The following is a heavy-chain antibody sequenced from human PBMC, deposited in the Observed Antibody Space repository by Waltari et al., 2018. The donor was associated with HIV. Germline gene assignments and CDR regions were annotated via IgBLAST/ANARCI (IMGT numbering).Heavy chain of an antibody. J-gene: IGHJ6*02. V-gene: IGHV4-39*01. D-gene: IGHD5-18*01. CDR3: ATVTSMAHYALDV. CDR2: LYYSGTT. Sequence: LRLQESGPRLVKPSETLSLTCSVSGDSVTSGDYYWAWIRQPAGKGLEWVGSLYYSGTTFYNPSRSSRVTLSMDSSMNQLSLRLTSVTVADSAIYYCATVTSMAHYALDVWGRGTTVTVSS. CDR1: GDSVTSGDYY.